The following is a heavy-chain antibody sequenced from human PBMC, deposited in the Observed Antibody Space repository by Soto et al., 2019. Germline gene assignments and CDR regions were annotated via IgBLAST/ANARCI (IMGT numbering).Heavy chain of an antibody. CDR3: ARDLYYYDSSGSSPRFDY. D-gene: IGHD3-22*01. V-gene: IGHV4-4*07. CDR2: IYTSGST. CDR1: CGSIISYY. Sequence: SETLSLTCTVSCGSIISYYWSWIRQPAGKGLEWIGRIYTSGSTNYNPSLKSRVSMSVDTSKNQFSLRLSSVTAADTAVYYCARDLYYYDSSGSSPRFDYWGQGTLVTVSS. J-gene: IGHJ4*02.